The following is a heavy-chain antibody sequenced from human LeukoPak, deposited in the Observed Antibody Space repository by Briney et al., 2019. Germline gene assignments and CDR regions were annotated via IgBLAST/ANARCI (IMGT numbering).Heavy chain of an antibody. J-gene: IGHJ3*02. CDR3: ARSQAVRFLEWFGSAFDI. D-gene: IGHD3-3*01. CDR2: IIPIFGTA. V-gene: IGHV1-69*06. Sequence: GASVTVSCKASGGTFSSYAISWVRQAPGQGREWMGGIIPIFGTANYAQKFQGRVTITADKSTSTAYMELSSLRSEDTAVYYCARSQAVRFLEWFGSAFDIWGQGTMVTVSS. CDR1: GGTFSSYA.